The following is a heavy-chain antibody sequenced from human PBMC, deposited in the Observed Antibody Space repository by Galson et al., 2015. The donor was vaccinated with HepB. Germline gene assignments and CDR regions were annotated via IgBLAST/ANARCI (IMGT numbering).Heavy chain of an antibody. D-gene: IGHD5-24*01. CDR3: AREEMATIPQVFDY. V-gene: IGHV4-38-2*02. J-gene: IGHJ4*02. Sequence: ETLSLTCTVSGYSISSGYYWGWIRQPPGKGLEWIGSIYHSGSTYYNPSLKSRVTISVDTSKNQFSLKLSSVTAADTAVYYCAREEMATIPQVFDYWGQGTLVTVSS. CDR1: GYSISSGYY. CDR2: IYHSGST.